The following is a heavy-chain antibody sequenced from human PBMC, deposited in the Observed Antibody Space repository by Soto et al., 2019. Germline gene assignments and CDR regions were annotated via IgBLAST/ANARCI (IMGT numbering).Heavy chain of an antibody. Sequence: PGGSLRLSCSSSGFTFSSFSMHCVRQSPGKGLEYVSHMSSDGGRIYYADSVKGRFTISRDNSKNMLYLQMSSLSPYDSAVYYCVKTRGGANYAFFTWVKGTQVTVTS. CDR1: GFTFSSFS. CDR2: MSSDGGRI. CDR3: VKTRGGANYAFFT. J-gene: IGHJ5*02. D-gene: IGHD3-10*01. V-gene: IGHV3-64D*06.